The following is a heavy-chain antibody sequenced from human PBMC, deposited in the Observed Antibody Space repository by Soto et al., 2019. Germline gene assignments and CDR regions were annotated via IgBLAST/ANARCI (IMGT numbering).Heavy chain of an antibody. CDR1: GVSIDSSRYY. D-gene: IGHD3-22*01. CDR2: IHYSGTT. CDR3: ARPYESGGFYYGFDY. V-gene: IGHV4-39*01. J-gene: IGHJ4*02. Sequence: QLQVQESGPGLVKPSETLSLTCTVSGVSIDSSRYYWGWIRQPPGKGLEWIGNIHYSGTTYYNPSLKSRVIICVNTSKNQFSLRLNSVTAAHTAVYYCARPYESGGFYYGFDYWGQGTPVTVSS.